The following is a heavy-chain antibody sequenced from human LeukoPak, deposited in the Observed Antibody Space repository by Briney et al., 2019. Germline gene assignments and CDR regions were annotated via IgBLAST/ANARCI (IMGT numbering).Heavy chain of an antibody. Sequence: GGSLRLSCAASGFTFSSYAMSWVRQAPGKGLKWVSAISGSGGSTYYADSVKGRFTISRDNSKNTLYLQMNSLRAEDTAVYYCAKGIVVVPAARLGAFDIWGQGTMVTVSS. J-gene: IGHJ3*02. CDR1: GFTFSSYA. CDR3: AKGIVVVPAARLGAFDI. V-gene: IGHV3-23*01. D-gene: IGHD2-2*01. CDR2: ISGSGGST.